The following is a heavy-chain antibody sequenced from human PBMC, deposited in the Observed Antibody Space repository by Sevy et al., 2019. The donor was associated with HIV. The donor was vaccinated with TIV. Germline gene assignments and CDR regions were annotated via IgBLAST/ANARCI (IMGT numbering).Heavy chain of an antibody. J-gene: IGHJ5*01. CDR2: IKQDRSEK. CDR1: GFTFSSNW. V-gene: IGHV3-7*01. D-gene: IGHD3-9*01. CDR3: ATGGYYKYNWLGS. Sequence: GGSLRLSCAASGFTFSSNWMNWVRQAPGKGLEWVANIKQDRSEKYYVDSVEGRFTISRDNAKNSLYLELNSLRAEDTAVYYCATGGYYKYNWLGSWGQGTLVTISS.